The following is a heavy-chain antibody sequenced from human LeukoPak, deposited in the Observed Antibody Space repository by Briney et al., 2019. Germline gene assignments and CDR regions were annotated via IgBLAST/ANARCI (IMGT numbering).Heavy chain of an antibody. CDR3: AKEVLWGITMIVVVNYFDY. D-gene: IGHD3-22*01. Sequence: GGSLRLSCAASGFTFSSYAMTWVRQAPGRGLEWVSSITGSGDRTYYAHSVKGRFTISRDNSRNTLFLQMNSLRAEDTAVYYCAKEVLWGITMIVVVNYFDYWGQGTLVTVSS. CDR1: GFTFSSYA. J-gene: IGHJ4*02. CDR2: ITGSGDRT. V-gene: IGHV3-23*01.